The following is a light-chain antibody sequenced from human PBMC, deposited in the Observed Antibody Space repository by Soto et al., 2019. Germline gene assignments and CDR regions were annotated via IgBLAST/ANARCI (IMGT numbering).Light chain of an antibody. Sequence: EIVLTQSPGTLSLSPGERATLSCRASQSVSNNYLAWYQQKPGQAPRLLIFGASSRATGIPDRFSGSVSGTDFTLTISRLEPEDFAVYYCQQYGTSPSWTFGQGTKVDIK. CDR2: GAS. V-gene: IGKV3-20*01. CDR3: QQYGTSPSWT. J-gene: IGKJ1*01. CDR1: QSVSNNY.